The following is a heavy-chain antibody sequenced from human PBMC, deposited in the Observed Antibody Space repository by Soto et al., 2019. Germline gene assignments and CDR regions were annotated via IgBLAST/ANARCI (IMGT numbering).Heavy chain of an antibody. CDR2: ISSSSSTI. D-gene: IGHD2-15*01. J-gene: IGHJ6*03. Sequence: GESLKISCAASGFTFSSYSMNWVRQAPGKGLEWVSYISSSSSTIYYADSVKGRFTISRDNAKNSLYLQMNSLRAEDTAVYYCARASAGGYCSGGSCAVPIYYYYMDVWGKGTTVTVSS. CDR3: ARASAGGYCSGGSCAVPIYYYYMDV. V-gene: IGHV3-48*01. CDR1: GFTFSSYS.